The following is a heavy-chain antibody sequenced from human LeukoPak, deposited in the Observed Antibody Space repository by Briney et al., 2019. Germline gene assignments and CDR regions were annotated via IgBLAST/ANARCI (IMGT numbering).Heavy chain of an antibody. CDR2: IYYSGST. J-gene: IGHJ3*02. D-gene: IGHD4-17*01. V-gene: IGHV4-59*01. CDR1: GGSISSYY. Sequence: SETLSLTCTVSGGSISSYYWSWIRQPPGKGLEWIWYIYYSGSTNYNPSLKSRVTISVDTSKNQFSLKLSSVTAADTAVYYCARSDGDYPGGPAFDIWGQGTMVTVSS. CDR3: ARSDGDYPGGPAFDI.